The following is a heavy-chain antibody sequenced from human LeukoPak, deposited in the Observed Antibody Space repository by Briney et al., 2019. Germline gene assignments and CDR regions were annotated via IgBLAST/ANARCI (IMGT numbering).Heavy chain of an antibody. V-gene: IGHV4-59*01. CDR2: IYYSGST. CDR1: GGSISSYY. D-gene: IGHD6-19*01. J-gene: IGHJ4*02. Sequence: SETLSLTCTVSGGSISSYYWSWIRQPPGKGLEWIGYIYYSGSTYYNPSLKSRVTISVDTSKNQFSLKLSSVTAADTAVYYCARGAIRAVAGFDYWGQGTLVTVSS. CDR3: ARGAIRAVAGFDY.